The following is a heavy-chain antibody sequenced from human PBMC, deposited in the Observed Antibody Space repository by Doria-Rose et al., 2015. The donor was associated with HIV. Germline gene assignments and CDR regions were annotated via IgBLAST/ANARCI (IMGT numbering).Heavy chain of an antibody. Sequence: PGKGLEWIGYIYSSGSTHYNSSLKSRVTISIDTSKNQFSLKLSSVTAADTAVYYCARFRPSRGIYYSLDVWGKGTTVTVSS. V-gene: IGHV4-4*09. J-gene: IGHJ6*03. CDR2: IYSSGST. CDR3: ARFRPSRGIYYSLDV. D-gene: IGHD3-10*01.